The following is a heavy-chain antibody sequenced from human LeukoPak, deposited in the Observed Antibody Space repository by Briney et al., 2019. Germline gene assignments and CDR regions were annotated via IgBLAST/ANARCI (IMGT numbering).Heavy chain of an antibody. Sequence: PGGSLRLSCAASGFTFSDAWMTWVRQAPGKGGEWVGRISTKTDGGTADYAAPVKGRFTISRDDSKNTLYLQMNSLKTDDTAVYYCIKSSGDWHWGQGTLVTVSS. V-gene: IGHV3-15*05. CDR2: ISTKTDGGTA. CDR1: GFTFSDAW. J-gene: IGHJ4*02. D-gene: IGHD2-21*02. CDR3: IKSSGDWH.